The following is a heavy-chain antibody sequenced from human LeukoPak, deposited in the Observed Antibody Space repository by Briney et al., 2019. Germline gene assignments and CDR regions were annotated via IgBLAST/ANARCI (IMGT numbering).Heavy chain of an antibody. J-gene: IGHJ4*02. D-gene: IGHD3-10*01. CDR1: GFTFSSYG. CDR3: AKARGMVRGATFDY. Sequence: PGGSLRLSCAASGFTFSSYGMHWVRQAPGKGLEWVAVISYDGSNKYYADSVKGRFTISRDNSKNTLYLQMNSLRAEDTAVYYCAKARGMVRGATFDYCGQGTLVTVSS. V-gene: IGHV3-30*18. CDR2: ISYDGSNK.